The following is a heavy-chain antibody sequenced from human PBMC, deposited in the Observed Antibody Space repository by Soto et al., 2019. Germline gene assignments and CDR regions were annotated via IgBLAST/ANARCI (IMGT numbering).Heavy chain of an antibody. CDR2: IGANGDST. J-gene: IGHJ4*02. CDR1: GFYVNSYA. D-gene: IGHD3-16*01. CDR3: AGGTYLDY. V-gene: IGHV3-23*01. Sequence: VQVLESGGGLVQPGGSLRLSCAASGFYVNSYAMSWVRQAPGKGLEWVSHIGANGDSTYYADSVKGRFTISRDNSKNTVYLQMNSRRADDTAVYFCAGGTYLDYWGQGTLVSVSS.